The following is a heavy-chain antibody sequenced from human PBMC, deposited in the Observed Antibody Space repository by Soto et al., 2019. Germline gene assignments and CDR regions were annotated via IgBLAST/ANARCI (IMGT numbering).Heavy chain of an antibody. CDR3: AHREGWSGDSFGYFDY. CDR1: GFSLSTTGAG. Sequence: QITLKESGPTLVKPTHTLTLTCTFSGFSLSTTGAGVGWIRQPPGKALEWVALIYWTDDKRYSPSLKSRLTITKDTSKNQVILTMTNLDPVDTATYSCAHREGWSGDSFGYFDYWGQGTLVTVST. J-gene: IGHJ4*02. V-gene: IGHV2-5*01. D-gene: IGHD5-18*01. CDR2: IYWTDDK.